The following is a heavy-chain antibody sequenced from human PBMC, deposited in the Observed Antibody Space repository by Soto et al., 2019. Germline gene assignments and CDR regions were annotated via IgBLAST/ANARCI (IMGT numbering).Heavy chain of an antibody. D-gene: IGHD1-26*01. CDR3: ARQHLLPFYYALDV. J-gene: IGHJ6*02. V-gene: IGHV4-39*01. CDR2: TVYSGNT. Sequence: PSETLSLTCTVSGASMTKNNHYWAWIRQPPGPGLEWIATTVYSGNTYYNPSLKSRGTVSVDTSKNQFSLKMSSVTSAHTAVYYCARQHLLPFYYALDVWGQGTTVTVCS. CDR1: GASMTKNNHY.